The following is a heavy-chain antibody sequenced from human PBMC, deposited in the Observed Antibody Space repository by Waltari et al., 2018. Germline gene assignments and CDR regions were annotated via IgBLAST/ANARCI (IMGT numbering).Heavy chain of an antibody. CDR3: ARDDCTSTTCYRGVDY. Sequence: QVQLVQSGAEVKKSGASVKVSCKASGYTFIGYYMHWVRQAPGQGLEWMGRINPNSGGTNYAQKFQDRVTMTRDTSISTAYMELSRLRSDDTAVYYCARDDCTSTTCYRGVDYWGQGTLVTVSS. CDR2: INPNSGGT. V-gene: IGHV1-2*06. J-gene: IGHJ4*02. CDR1: GYTFIGYY. D-gene: IGHD2-2*01.